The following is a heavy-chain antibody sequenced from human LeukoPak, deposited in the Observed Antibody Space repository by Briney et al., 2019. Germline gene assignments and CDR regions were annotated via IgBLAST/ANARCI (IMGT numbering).Heavy chain of an antibody. CDR1: GDSITGSSYY. J-gene: IGHJ4*02. D-gene: IGHD3-22*01. V-gene: IGHV4-39*01. Sequence: SETLSLTCTVSGDSITGSSYYWGWIRQPPGKGRDWIVSMCYSGSTYSNPSLKSRATIREDTYKTLFSHKLSSVTAADTAVYYCARHYYDNTGYYYFDHWGQGTPVTVSS. CDR3: ARHYYDNTGYYYFDH. CDR2: MCYSGST.